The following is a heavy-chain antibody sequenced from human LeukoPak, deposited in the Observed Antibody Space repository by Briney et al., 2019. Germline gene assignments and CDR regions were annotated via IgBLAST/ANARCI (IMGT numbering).Heavy chain of an antibody. J-gene: IGHJ4*02. CDR1: GFTFSNDW. CDR2: IKPDGSEK. Sequence: LGGSLRLSCGASGFTFSNDWMAWGRQAPGKGLEWVANIKPDGSEKYYMDSVKGRFTISRDNAKNLMYLQMNSLRAEDTAVYFCASGIYSSWGQGVLVTVSS. D-gene: IGHD6-19*01. CDR3: ASGIYSS. V-gene: IGHV3-7*01.